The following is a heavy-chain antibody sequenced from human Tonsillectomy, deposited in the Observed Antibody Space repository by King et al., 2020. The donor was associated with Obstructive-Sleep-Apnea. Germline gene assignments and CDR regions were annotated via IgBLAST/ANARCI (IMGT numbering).Heavy chain of an antibody. CDR2: IYYSGST. J-gene: IGHJ5*02. D-gene: IGHD2-2*01. CDR3: ARDRHCSSTSCYEFDP. Sequence: QLQESGPGLVKPSQTLSLTCTVSGGSISSGDYYWSWIRQPPGKGLEWIGYIYYSGSTYYNPSLQSRVTISVDTSKNQFSLKLSSVTAADTAVYYCARDRHCSSTSCYEFDPWGQGTLVTVSS. V-gene: IGHV4-30-4*01. CDR1: GGSISSGDYY.